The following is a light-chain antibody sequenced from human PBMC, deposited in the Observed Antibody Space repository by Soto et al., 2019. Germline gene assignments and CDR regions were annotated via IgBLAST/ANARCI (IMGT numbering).Light chain of an antibody. CDR3: SSYTTSNTRQIV. V-gene: IGLV2-14*03. CDR1: SCDVGGYNY. J-gene: IGLJ1*01. Sequence: QSALTQPASVSGSPGQSITISCTGTSCDVGGYNYVSWYHHHPGKAPKLIFYDDSNRPSGVSNRFSGSKSGNTASLTTSGLQPEDEADYYCSSYTTSNTRQIVFGTGTKLTVL. CDR2: DDS.